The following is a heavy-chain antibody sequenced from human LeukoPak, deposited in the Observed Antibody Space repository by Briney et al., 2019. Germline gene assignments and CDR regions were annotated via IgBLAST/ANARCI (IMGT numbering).Heavy chain of an antibody. CDR1: GFTFSSYA. Sequence: GGSLRLSCAASGFTFSSYAMHWVRQAPGKGLEWVAVISYDGSNKYYADSVKGRFTISRDNSKNTLYLQMNSLRAEDTAVYYCAREGSIAARLAYDYWGQGTLVAVSS. V-gene: IGHV3-30-3*01. J-gene: IGHJ4*02. D-gene: IGHD6-6*01. CDR3: AREGSIAARLAYDY. CDR2: ISYDGSNK.